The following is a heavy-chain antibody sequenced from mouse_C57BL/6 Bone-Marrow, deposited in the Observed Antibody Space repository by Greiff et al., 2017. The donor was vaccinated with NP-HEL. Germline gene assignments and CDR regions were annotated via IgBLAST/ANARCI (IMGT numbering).Heavy chain of an antibody. V-gene: IGHV1-82*01. CDR1: GYAFSSSW. CDR2: IYPGDGDT. D-gene: IGHD2-2*01. CDR3: AAIYCGCDERSRGFDY. Sequence: VQGVESGPELVKPGASVKISCKASGYAFSSSWMNWVKQRPGKGLEWIGRIYPGDGDTNYTGKFKGKATLTADKSSSTAYMQLSSLTSEDSAVYFCAAIYCGCDERSRGFDYWGQGTTVTVSS. J-gene: IGHJ2*01.